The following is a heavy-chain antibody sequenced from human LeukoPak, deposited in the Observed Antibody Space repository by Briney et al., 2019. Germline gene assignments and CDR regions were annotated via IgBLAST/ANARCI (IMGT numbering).Heavy chain of an antibody. CDR3: ARPRELLEIDY. CDR2: ISSGGST. J-gene: IGHJ4*02. V-gene: IGHV3-23*01. D-gene: IGHD1-26*01. Sequence: GGSLRLSCAAAGFTFNNYAMSWVRQAPGKGLKWVSGISSGGSTYYADSVKGRFTISRDNSKNTLYLQMNSLRAEDTAVYYCARPRELLEIDYWGQGTLVTVSS. CDR1: GFTFNNYA.